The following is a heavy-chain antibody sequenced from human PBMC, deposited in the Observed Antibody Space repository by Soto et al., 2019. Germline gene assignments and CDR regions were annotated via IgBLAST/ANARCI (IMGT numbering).Heavy chain of an antibody. CDR1: GFTFSSYS. J-gene: IGHJ3*01. D-gene: IGHD1-26*01. CDR3: ARGGNWDIPDARQNSFDF. CDR2: IGGSGTYI. Sequence: EVQLVESGGGLVKPGGSLRLSCVASGFTFSSYSMNWVRQAPGKGLEWVSSIGGSGTYIYYVDSVKGRFTISRDNAKNSLYLQMNSLRAEDTAVYYCARGGNWDIPDARQNSFDFWARGTVVTVSS. V-gene: IGHV3-21*01.